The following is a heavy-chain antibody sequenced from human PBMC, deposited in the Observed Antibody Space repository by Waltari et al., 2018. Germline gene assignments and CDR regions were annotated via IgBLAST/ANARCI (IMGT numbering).Heavy chain of an antibody. CDR2: INPTSGGT. CDR1: GYTFTGYY. CDR3: ARGGRFGGGSYNY. Sequence: QVQLVQSGAEVKKPGASVKVSCKASGYTFTGYYMHWVRQAPGQGLEWMGRINPTSGGTNYAQKFQGRVTMTRDTSISTAYMELSRLRSDDTAVYYCARGGRFGGGSYNYWGQGTLVTVSS. D-gene: IGHD2-15*01. J-gene: IGHJ4*02. V-gene: IGHV1-2*06.